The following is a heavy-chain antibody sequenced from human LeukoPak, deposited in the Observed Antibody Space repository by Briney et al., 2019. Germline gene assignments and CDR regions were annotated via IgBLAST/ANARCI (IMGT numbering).Heavy chain of an antibody. Sequence: ASVKVSCKVSGYTLTELSMHWVRQAPGKGLEWMGGFDPEDGETIYAQKFQGRVTMTEDTSTDTAYMELSSLRPEDTAVYYCARVKAAAAQYYFDYWGQGTLVTVSS. J-gene: IGHJ4*02. V-gene: IGHV1-24*01. D-gene: IGHD6-13*01. CDR1: GYTLTELS. CDR2: FDPEDGET. CDR3: ARVKAAAAQYYFDY.